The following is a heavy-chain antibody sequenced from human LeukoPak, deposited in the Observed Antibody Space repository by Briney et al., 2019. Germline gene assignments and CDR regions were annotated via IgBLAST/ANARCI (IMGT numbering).Heavy chain of an antibody. CDR2: INPNSGGT. Sequence: ASVKVSCKASGYTFTSYGISWVRQAPGQGLEWMGWINPNSGGTNYAQKFQGRVTMTRDTSIGTAYMELNRLRSDDTAVYYCARGSYDSSDFEYFHHWGQGTLVTVSS. V-gene: IGHV1-2*02. CDR1: GYTFTSYG. J-gene: IGHJ1*01. D-gene: IGHD3-22*01. CDR3: ARGSYDSSDFEYFHH.